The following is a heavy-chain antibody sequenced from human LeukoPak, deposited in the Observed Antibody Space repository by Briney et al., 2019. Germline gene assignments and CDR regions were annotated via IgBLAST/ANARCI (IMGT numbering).Heavy chain of an antibody. V-gene: IGHV3-48*01. J-gene: IGHJ6*03. D-gene: IGHD2-2*01. Sequence: PGGSLRLSCAASGFTFSSYSMNWVRQAPGKGLEWVSYISSSSSTIYYADSVKGRFTISRDNAKNSLYLQMNSLRAEDTAVYYCARDWVVVVPAAFDYYCYYMDVWGKGTTVTVSS. CDR3: ARDWVVVVPAAFDYYCYYMDV. CDR1: GFTFSSYS. CDR2: ISSSSSTI.